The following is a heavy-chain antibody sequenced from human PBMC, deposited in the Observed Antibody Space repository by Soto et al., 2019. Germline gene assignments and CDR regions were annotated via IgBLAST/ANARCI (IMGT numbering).Heavy chain of an antibody. CDR2: INPNSGGT. CDR1: GYTFTGYY. V-gene: IGHV1-2*02. Sequence: ASVKISCKASGYTFTGYYMHWVRQAPGQGLEWMGWINPNSGGTNYAQKFQGRVTMTRDTSISTAYMELSRLRSDDTAVYYCARESILTGYPFDYWGQGTLVTVSS. CDR3: ARESILTGYPFDY. J-gene: IGHJ4*02. D-gene: IGHD3-9*01.